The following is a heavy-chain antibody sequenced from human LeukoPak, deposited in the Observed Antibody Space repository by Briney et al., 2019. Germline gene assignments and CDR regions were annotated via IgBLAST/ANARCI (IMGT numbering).Heavy chain of an antibody. CDR3: ATHFSYYYDSSGYYFRYWYFDL. Sequence: ASVKVSCKVSGYTLTELSMHWVRQAPGKGLEWLGGFDPEVGETIYAQKFQGRVTMTEDTSTDTAYMELSSLRSEDTAVYYCATHFSYYYDSSGYYFRYWYFDLWGRGTLVTVSS. V-gene: IGHV1-24*01. CDR2: FDPEVGET. J-gene: IGHJ2*01. D-gene: IGHD3-22*01. CDR1: GYTLTELS.